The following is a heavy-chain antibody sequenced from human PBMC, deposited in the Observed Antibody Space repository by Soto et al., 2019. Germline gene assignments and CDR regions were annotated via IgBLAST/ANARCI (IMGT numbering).Heavy chain of an antibody. Sequence: PSETLSLTCTVSGGSISSGGYYWSWIRQHPGKGLEWIGYIYYSGSTYYNPSLKSRVTISVDTSKNQFSLKLSSVTAADTAVYYCAREQQRGSHFDYWGQGTLVTVSS. CDR2: IYYSGST. CDR1: GGSISSGGYY. J-gene: IGHJ4*02. D-gene: IGHD6-13*01. CDR3: AREQQRGSHFDY. V-gene: IGHV4-31*03.